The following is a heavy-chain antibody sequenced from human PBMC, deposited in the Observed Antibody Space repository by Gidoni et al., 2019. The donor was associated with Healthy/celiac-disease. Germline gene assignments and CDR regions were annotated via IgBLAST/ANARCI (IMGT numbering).Heavy chain of an antibody. V-gene: IGHV3-53*02. CDR1: GFTVSSNY. J-gene: IGHJ2*01. CDR3: ARDTRDDSSGYAPSYWYFDL. CDR2: IYSGGST. Sequence: EVQLVETGGGLIQPGGSLRLSCAASGFTVSSNYMSWVRQAPGKGLEWVSVIYSGGSTYYADSVKGRFTISRDNSKNTLYLQMNSLRAEDTAVYYCARDTRDDSSGYAPSYWYFDLWGRGTLVTVSS. D-gene: IGHD3-22*01.